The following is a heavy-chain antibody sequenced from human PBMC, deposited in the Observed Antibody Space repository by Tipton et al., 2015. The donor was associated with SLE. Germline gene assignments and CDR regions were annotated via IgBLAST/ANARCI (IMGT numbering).Heavy chain of an antibody. V-gene: IGHV4-59*12. Sequence: TLSLTCTVSGGSISSYYWSWIRQPPGKGLEWIGYIYYSGSTYYNPSLKNRVTISVDTSKTQFSLTLSPVTAAATAVDYCSSALQNCFDYWCQGTLVTVSS. J-gene: IGHJ4*02. CDR3: SSALQNCFDY. CDR1: GGSISSYY. CDR2: IYYSGST.